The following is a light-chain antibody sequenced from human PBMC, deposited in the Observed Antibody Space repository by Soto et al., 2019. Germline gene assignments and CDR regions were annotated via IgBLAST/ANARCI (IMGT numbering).Light chain of an antibody. V-gene: IGLV2-14*01. CDR2: EVS. Sequence: QSALAQPASVSGSPGQSITISCSGTSSDIGTYNHVSWYQQHPGKVPQLIIYEVSNRPSGLSNRFSGSKSGNTASLTVSGLQAEDEGTYYCSSYGGYNNVVFGTGTKVTVL. CDR3: SSYGGYNNVV. CDR1: SSDIGTYNH. J-gene: IGLJ1*01.